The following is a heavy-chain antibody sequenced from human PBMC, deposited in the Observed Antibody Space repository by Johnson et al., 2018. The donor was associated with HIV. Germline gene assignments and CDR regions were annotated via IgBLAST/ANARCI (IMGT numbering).Heavy chain of an antibody. CDR3: ASLVSSRSGEAFDI. Sequence: QMLLVESGGGLVQPGGSLRLSCAASGFSFSDYYMSWIRQAPGKGPEWVSYISSSGSTVYYADSVKGRFTIPRDNAKNSLYLQLNSLRAEDPAVYYCASLVSSRSGEAFDIWGQGTMVTVSS. J-gene: IGHJ3*02. CDR2: ISSSGSTV. D-gene: IGHD6-13*01. CDR1: GFSFSDYY. V-gene: IGHV3-11*01.